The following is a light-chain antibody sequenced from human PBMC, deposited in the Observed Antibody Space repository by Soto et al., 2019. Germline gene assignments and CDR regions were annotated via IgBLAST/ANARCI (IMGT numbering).Light chain of an antibody. CDR2: GNT. CDR1: STNIGAGYD. CDR3: QSYDSSLSGSRV. Sequence: QSVLTQPPSVSGAPGQTVTISCTGSSTNIGAGYDVHWYQQLPGTAPKPLIYGNTNRPSGVPDRVSGSKSGTSASLAITGLQAEDEADYYCQSYDSSLSGSRVFGTGTKVTVL. J-gene: IGLJ1*01. V-gene: IGLV1-40*01.